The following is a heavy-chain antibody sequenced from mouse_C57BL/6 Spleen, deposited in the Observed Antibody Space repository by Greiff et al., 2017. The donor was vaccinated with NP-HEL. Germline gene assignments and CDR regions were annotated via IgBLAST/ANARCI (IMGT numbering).Heavy chain of an antibody. V-gene: IGHV1-61*01. CDR2: IYPSDSET. CDR3: ARSRAQATWFAY. CDR1: GYTFTSYW. J-gene: IGHJ3*01. D-gene: IGHD3-2*02. Sequence: QVQLQQPGAELVRPGSSVKLSCKASGYTFTSYWMDWVKQRPGQGLEWIGNIYPSDSETHYNQKFKDKATLTVDKSSSTAYMQLSSLTSEDSAVYYCARSRAQATWFAYWGQGTLVTVSA.